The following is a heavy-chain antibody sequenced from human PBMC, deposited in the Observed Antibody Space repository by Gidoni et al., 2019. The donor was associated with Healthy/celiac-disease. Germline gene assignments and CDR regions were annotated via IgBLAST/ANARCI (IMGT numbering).Heavy chain of an antibody. Sequence: EVQLVESGGGLAQPGGSLKLSCAASGFTFSGSAMHWVRQASGKGLEWGGRIRSKANSYATAYAASVKGRFTISRDDSKNTAYLQMNSLKTEDTAVYYCTRLAVGEQLGRDYWGQGTLVTVSS. J-gene: IGHJ4*02. D-gene: IGHD6-6*01. CDR2: IRSKANSYAT. V-gene: IGHV3-73*01. CDR1: GFTFSGSA. CDR3: TRLAVGEQLGRDY.